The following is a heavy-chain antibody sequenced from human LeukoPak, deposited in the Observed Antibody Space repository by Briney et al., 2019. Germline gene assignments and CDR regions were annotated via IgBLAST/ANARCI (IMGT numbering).Heavy chain of an antibody. V-gene: IGHV1-2*06. CDR3: ARRGFDS. CDR2: INPSSGVT. CDR1: GYTFTGYY. D-gene: IGHD3-16*01. J-gene: IGHJ4*02. Sequence: EASVKVSCKASGYTFTGYYIHWVRQAPGQGLEWMGRINPSSGVTYYVQKFEGRVTMTRDTSVSTVYMEVGNLTSDDTAMYFCARRGFDSWGREPWSPSPQ.